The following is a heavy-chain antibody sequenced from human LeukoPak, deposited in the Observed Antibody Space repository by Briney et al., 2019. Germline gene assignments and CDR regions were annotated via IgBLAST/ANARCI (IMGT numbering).Heavy chain of an antibody. V-gene: IGHV3-74*01. CDR3: ARDSTTPYDFWSGYCFDY. Sequence: GGSLRLSCTASGFTFRGYWMHWVRQIPGKGLMWVSRISDDGSSASYADSVKGRFTISRDNSKNTLYLQMNSLRAEDTAVYYCARDSTTPYDFWSGYCFDYWGQGTLVTVSS. CDR2: ISDDGSSA. J-gene: IGHJ4*02. CDR1: GFTFRGYW. D-gene: IGHD3-3*01.